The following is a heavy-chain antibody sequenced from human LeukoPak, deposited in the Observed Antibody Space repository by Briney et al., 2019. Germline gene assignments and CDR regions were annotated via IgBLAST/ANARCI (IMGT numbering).Heavy chain of an antibody. V-gene: IGHV3-21*01. CDR2: ISSSSSYI. CDR3: AGGPNYYDSSPLDY. Sequence: GGSLRLSWEASGFPFSSFSMTWVGKAQGKGLEWAQSISSSSSYIYYADSVKGRFTISRDNAKNSLYLQMNSLRAEDTAVYYCAGGPNYYDSSPLDYWGQGTLVTVSS. CDR1: GFPFSSFS. J-gene: IGHJ4*02. D-gene: IGHD3-22*01.